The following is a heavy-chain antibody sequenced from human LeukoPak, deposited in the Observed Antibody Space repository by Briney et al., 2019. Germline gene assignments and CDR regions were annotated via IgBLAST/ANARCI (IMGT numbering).Heavy chain of an antibody. CDR3: ARGIDEWLYLYY. CDR2: MNRDGSEV. D-gene: IGHD3-22*01. V-gene: IGHV3-7*04. Sequence: PGGSLRLSCAASGFPFAPFWMTWVRQAPGEGPEFVATMNRDGSEVDYGDSVRDRFTISRDNAKNSLYLQMYSLRAEDTAVYYCARGIDEWLYLYYWGQGALVTVSS. J-gene: IGHJ4*02. CDR1: GFPFAPFW.